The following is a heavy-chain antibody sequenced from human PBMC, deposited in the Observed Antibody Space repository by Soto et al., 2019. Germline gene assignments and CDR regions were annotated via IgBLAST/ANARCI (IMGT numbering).Heavy chain of an antibody. Sequence: SETLSLTCTVSGGSISSNYWTWIRQPPGKGLEWIGYVYNSGSTNYNPSLKSRVTISEDTSKSQFSLKVNSMTAADTAVYYCARYRREAVAGYTLDNWGQGILVTISS. CDR2: VYNSGST. J-gene: IGHJ4*02. V-gene: IGHV4-59*01. CDR1: GGSISSNY. D-gene: IGHD6-13*01. CDR3: ARYRREAVAGYTLDN.